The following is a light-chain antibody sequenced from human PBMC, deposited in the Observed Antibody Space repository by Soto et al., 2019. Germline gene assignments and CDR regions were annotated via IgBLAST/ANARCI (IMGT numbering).Light chain of an antibody. Sequence: QSVLTQPASVSGSPGQSITISCTGTSSDVGGYNYVSWYQQHPGKAPKLIIHDVSNRPSGVSNRFSGSKSGNMASLTISGLQAEDEADYYCTSYTSSSTYVFGTGTKLTVL. CDR2: DVS. CDR1: SSDVGGYNY. CDR3: TSYTSSSTYV. V-gene: IGLV2-14*03. J-gene: IGLJ1*01.